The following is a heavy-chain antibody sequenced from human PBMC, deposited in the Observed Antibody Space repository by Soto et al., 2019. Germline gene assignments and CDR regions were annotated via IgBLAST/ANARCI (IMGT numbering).Heavy chain of an antibody. V-gene: IGHV2-5*02. CDR3: AHRESSMATRYWYFDL. CDR1: GFSLSTSGVG. Sequence: SGPTLVTPTQTLTLTCTFSGFSLSTSGVGVGWIRQPPGKALEWLALIYWDDDKRYSPSLKSRLTITKDTSKNQVVLTMTNMDPVDTATYYCAHRESSMATRYWYFDLWGRGTLVTVSS. CDR2: IYWDDDK. J-gene: IGHJ2*01. D-gene: IGHD3-10*01.